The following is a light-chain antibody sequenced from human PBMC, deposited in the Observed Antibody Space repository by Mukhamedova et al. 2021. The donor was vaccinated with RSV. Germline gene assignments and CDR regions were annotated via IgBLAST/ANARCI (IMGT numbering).Light chain of an antibody. Sequence: WYQRRVHGKAPKLLIYKASTLERGVPSRFSGSGSGTEFTLTISSLQPDDFATYNCKDYKTYSPLTFGGGTKVEIK. V-gene: IGKV1-5*03. J-gene: IGKJ4*01. CDR2: KAS. CDR3: KDYKTYSPLT.